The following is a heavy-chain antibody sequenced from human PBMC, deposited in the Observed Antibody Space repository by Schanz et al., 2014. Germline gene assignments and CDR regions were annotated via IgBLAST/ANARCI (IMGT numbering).Heavy chain of an antibody. Sequence: EVQLVESGGVLIPPGGSLRLSCAVSGFTVNTNYMSWVRQAPGKGLEWISSMYINSGSTQYADSVKGRFIISRDSSKNTLFLQMNSLRAEDTAVYYCAKIRYDSSGYYLPYYGMDVWGQGTTVIVSS. CDR3: AKIRYDSSGYYLPYYGMDV. J-gene: IGHJ6*02. V-gene: IGHV3-53*01. CDR1: GFTVNTNY. D-gene: IGHD3-22*01. CDR2: MYINSGST.